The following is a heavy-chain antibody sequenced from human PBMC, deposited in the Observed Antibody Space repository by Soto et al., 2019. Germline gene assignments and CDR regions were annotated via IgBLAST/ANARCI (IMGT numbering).Heavy chain of an antibody. J-gene: IGHJ6*02. CDR3: ARDSNTRQHGMDV. CDR2: ISSSGDYI. CDR1: GFTFSSYS. D-gene: IGHD6-13*01. V-gene: IGHV3-21*01. Sequence: VQLVESGGGLVKPGGSLRLSCAASGFTFSSYSINWVRQAPGKGLEWVSSISSSGDYIYYADSVKGRFTISRDNANNSLFLQMNSLREEDTAVYFCARDSNTRQHGMDVWGQGTTVTVSS.